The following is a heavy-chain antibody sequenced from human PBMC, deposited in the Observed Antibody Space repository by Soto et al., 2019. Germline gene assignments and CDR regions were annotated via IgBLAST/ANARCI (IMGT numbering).Heavy chain of an antibody. Sequence: SETLSLTCAVYGGSFSGYYWSWIRQPPGKGLEWIGEINHSGSTNYNPSLKSRVTISVDTSKNQFSLKLSSVTAADTAVYYCARGVDYYGSGSYYFYYGMDVWGQGTTVTVSS. D-gene: IGHD3-10*01. CDR3: ARGVDYYGSGSYYFYYGMDV. CDR1: GGSFSGYY. J-gene: IGHJ6*02. CDR2: INHSGST. V-gene: IGHV4-34*01.